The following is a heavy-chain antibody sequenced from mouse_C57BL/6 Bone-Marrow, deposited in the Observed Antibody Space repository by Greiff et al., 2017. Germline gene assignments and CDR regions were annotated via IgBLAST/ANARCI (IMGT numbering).Heavy chain of an antibody. CDR1: GFNIKDDY. CDR3: TPSGYWVAY. D-gene: IGHD3-2*02. V-gene: IGHV14-4*01. J-gene: IGHJ3*01. CDR2: IDPENGDT. Sequence: EVQLQQSGAELVRPGASVKLSCTASGFNIKDDYMHWVKQRPEQGLEWIGWIDPENGDTEYASKFQGKATITADTSSNTAYLQLSSLTSEDTAVYYCTPSGYWVAYWGQGTLVTVSA.